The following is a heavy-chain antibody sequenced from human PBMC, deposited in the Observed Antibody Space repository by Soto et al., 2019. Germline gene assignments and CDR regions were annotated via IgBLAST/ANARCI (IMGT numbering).Heavy chain of an antibody. V-gene: IGHV3-33*01. CDR2: IRYDGSEK. D-gene: IGHD3-3*01. Sequence: GESLKISCEASGFTLKNHGIHWVRKAPGKGLEWVAVIRYDGSEKKFADSVKGRFTISRDNSKNTVYLQMSSLRAEDSAVYYCARGFDFWSGYSDVYFDYWGQGTLVTVSS. CDR1: GFTLKNHG. J-gene: IGHJ4*02. CDR3: ARGFDFWSGYSDVYFDY.